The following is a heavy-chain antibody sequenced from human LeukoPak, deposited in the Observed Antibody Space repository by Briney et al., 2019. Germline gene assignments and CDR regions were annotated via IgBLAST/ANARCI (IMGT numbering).Heavy chain of an antibody. CDR3: ARGAQGFGAVTKYYYYYMDV. D-gene: IGHD3-3*01. V-gene: IGHV1-46*01. Sequence: GASVKVSCKASGDTFTSYYMHWVRQAPGQGLEWMGIINPSGDSTSSAQKFQGRVTITADKSTSTAYMELSSLRSEDTAVYYCARGAQGFGAVTKYYYYYMDVWGKGTTVTVSS. J-gene: IGHJ6*03. CDR1: GDTFTSYY. CDR2: INPSGDST.